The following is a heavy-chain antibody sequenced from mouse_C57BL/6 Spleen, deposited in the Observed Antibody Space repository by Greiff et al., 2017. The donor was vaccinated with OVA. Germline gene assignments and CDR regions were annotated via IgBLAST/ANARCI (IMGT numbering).Heavy chain of an antibody. CDR1: GYSITSGYY. D-gene: IGHD1-1*01. V-gene: IGHV3-6*01. CDR3: ARVDYYGSYWYFDV. J-gene: IGHJ1*03. Sequence: EVQLVESGPGLVKPSQSLSLTCSVTGYSITSGYYWNWIRQFPGNKLEWMGYISYDGSNNYNPSLKNRISITRDTSKNQFFLKLNSVTTEDTATYYCARVDYYGSYWYFDVLGTGTTVTVSS. CDR2: ISYDGSN.